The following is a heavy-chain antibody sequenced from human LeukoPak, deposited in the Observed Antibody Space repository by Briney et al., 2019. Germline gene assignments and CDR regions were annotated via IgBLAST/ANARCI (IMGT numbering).Heavy chain of an antibody. D-gene: IGHD5-12*01. V-gene: IGHV4-61*02. CDR2: IYTSGST. CDR3: ARTADIVATIGYYYYYMDV. J-gene: IGHJ6*03. Sequence: SETLSLTCTVSGGSISSGSYYWSWIRQPAGKGLEWIGRIYTSGSTNYNPSLKSRVTISVDTSKNQFSLKLSSVTAADTAVYYCARTADIVATIGYYYYYMDVWGQGTTVTVSS. CDR1: GGSISSGSYY.